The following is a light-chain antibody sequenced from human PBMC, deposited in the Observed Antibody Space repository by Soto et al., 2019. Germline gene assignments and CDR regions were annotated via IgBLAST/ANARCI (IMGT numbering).Light chain of an antibody. Sequence: EIVLTQSPATLSLSPGERATLSCRASQSIGLAIAWYQHKPGQAPRLLIFDASQRATGIPARFRGSGSGTDFTLSISSLEPEDFAVYYCQQRTDRPPWTFGQGTIVDIK. CDR3: QQRTDRPPWT. CDR2: DAS. J-gene: IGKJ1*01. V-gene: IGKV3-11*01. CDR1: QSIGLA.